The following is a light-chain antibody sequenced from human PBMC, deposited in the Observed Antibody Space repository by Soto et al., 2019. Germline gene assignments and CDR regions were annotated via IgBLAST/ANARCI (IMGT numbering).Light chain of an antibody. J-gene: IGKJ2*01. CDR3: QQYNTYDT. Sequence: DIQMTQSPSTLSASVGDRVTITCRASQSISSWLAWYQQKPGKVPNLLIYKAFSLESGVPSRFSGSGSGPEFAITISSLQPDDFATYYCQQYNTYDTFGQGTKLEIK. CDR2: KAF. V-gene: IGKV1-5*03. CDR1: QSISSW.